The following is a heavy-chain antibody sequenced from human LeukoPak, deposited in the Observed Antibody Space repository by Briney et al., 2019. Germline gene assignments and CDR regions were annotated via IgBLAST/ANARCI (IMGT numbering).Heavy chain of an antibody. CDR1: GFTFSSYG. J-gene: IGHJ4*02. V-gene: IGHV3-33*01. CDR2: MWYDGSNK. CDR3: ARAKGSSGWLDY. D-gene: IGHD6-19*01. Sequence: PGRSLRLSCAASGFTFSSYGMHWVRQAPGKGLEWVAIMWYDGSNKYYTDSVKGRFTISRDNSKNTLYLQMNSLRAEDTAVYYCARAKGSSGWLDYWGQGTLVTVSS.